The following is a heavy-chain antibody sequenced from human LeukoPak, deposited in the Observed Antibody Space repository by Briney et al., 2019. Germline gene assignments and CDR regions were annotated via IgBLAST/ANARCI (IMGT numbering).Heavy chain of an antibody. Sequence: ASVKVSCKASGYTFTSYGISWVRQAPGQGLEWMGGIIPIFGAANYAQKFQGRVTITADKSTSTAYMELSSLRSEDTAVYYCARDGGYNYYYYYYMDVWGKGTTVTVSS. D-gene: IGHD5-12*01. J-gene: IGHJ6*03. V-gene: IGHV1-69*06. CDR2: IIPIFGAA. CDR3: ARDGGYNYYYYYYMDV. CDR1: GYTFTSYG.